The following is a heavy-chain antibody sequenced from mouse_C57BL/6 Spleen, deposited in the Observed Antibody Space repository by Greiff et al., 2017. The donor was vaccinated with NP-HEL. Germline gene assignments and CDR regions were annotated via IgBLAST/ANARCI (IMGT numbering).Heavy chain of an antibody. J-gene: IGHJ2*01. CDR3: ARTGYYDYDVDY. Sequence: QVQLQQSGAELVKPGASVKMSCKASGYTFTSYWITWVKQRPGQGLEWIGDIYPGSGSTNYNEKFKSKATLTVDTSSSTAYMQLSSLTSEDSAVYYCARTGYYDYDVDYWGQGTTLTVSS. D-gene: IGHD2-4*01. CDR1: GYTFTSYW. CDR2: IYPGSGST. V-gene: IGHV1-55*01.